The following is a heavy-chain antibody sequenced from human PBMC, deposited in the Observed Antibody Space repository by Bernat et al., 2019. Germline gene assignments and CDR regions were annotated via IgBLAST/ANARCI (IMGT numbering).Heavy chain of an antibody. CDR3: ARGRYDILTGYYSGVETYYYYSMDV. V-gene: IGHV1-18*01. CDR1: GYTFTSYG. D-gene: IGHD3-9*01. J-gene: IGHJ6*02. Sequence: QVQLVQSGAEVKKPRASVKVSCKASGYTFTSYGISWVRQAPGQGLEWMGRITVYNGDTKYAEKLQGRVTMTPDTSTNTAYMELRSLRSDDTAVYYCARGRYDILTGYYSGVETYYYYSMDVWGQGTTVTVSS. CDR2: ITVYNGDT.